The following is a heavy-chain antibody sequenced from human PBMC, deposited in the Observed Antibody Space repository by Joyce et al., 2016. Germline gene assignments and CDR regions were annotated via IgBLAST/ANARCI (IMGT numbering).Heavy chain of an antibody. D-gene: IGHD3-16*01. Sequence: VQLVASGGGVVQPGRSLRLSCAASGFTFSNYGMHWVRQAPGKGLEWVAVIANDGNKKYYADAVKGRFTISRDNSKNTLYLQMNSLRAEDTAVYYCAKRYDYVDYWGQGTLVTVSS. CDR1: GFTFSNYG. CDR2: IANDGNKK. V-gene: IGHV3-30*18. CDR3: AKRYDYVDY. J-gene: IGHJ4*02.